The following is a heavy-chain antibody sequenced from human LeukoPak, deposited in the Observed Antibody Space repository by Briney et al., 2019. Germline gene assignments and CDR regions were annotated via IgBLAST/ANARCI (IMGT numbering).Heavy chain of an antibody. CDR2: ISSTGST. CDR3: ARPQFTYSRSWFAAFGI. V-gene: IGHV4-61*02. Sequence: PSETLSLTCTVSGGSISSGGHYWSWIRQPAGKGLEYLGRISSTGSTNYNPSLRSRVTISADTSKNHFSLKLTSVTAADTAVYYCARPQFTYSRSWFAAFGIWGQGTMVTVSS. CDR1: GGSISSGGHY. J-gene: IGHJ3*02. D-gene: IGHD6-13*01.